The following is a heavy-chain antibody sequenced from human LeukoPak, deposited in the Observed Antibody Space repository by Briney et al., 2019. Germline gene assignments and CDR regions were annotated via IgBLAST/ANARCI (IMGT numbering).Heavy chain of an antibody. D-gene: IGHD5-18*01. CDR3: AKDAPTAYFDS. Sequence: GGSLRLSCAASGFTLSSYSMNWVRQAPGKGLEWLAIISYDGSDKYFADSVKGRFTISRDNSKNTLYLQMNSLRAEDTAVYYCAKDAPTAYFDSWGQGTLVTVSS. CDR1: GFTLSSYS. CDR2: ISYDGSDK. J-gene: IGHJ4*02. V-gene: IGHV3-30*18.